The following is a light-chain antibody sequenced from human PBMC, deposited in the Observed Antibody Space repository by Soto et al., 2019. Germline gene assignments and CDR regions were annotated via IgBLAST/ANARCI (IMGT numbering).Light chain of an antibody. J-gene: IGKJ1*01. CDR1: QSISSY. V-gene: IGKV1-39*01. CDR2: AAS. Sequence: DIQMTQSPSYLSASVGDRVTITCRASQSISSYLNWYQQKPGKAPKLLIYAASSLRSGVPSRFSGSGSGTDFTLTISSLQPEDFATYYCQQSYSTRWTFGQGTKVDIK. CDR3: QQSYSTRWT.